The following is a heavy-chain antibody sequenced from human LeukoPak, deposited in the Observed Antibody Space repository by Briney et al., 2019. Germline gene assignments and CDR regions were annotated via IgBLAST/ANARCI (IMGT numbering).Heavy chain of an antibody. CDR1: GYTFTNYA. V-gene: IGHV7-4-1*02. J-gene: IGHJ4*02. CDR2: INTNTGNP. CDR3: ARGRLELRLASDY. Sequence: ASVKVSCKASGYTFTNYAMNWVRQAPGQGLEWMGWINTNTGNPTYAQAFTGRFVFSLDTSVSTAYLQISSPKAEDTAVYYCARGRLELRLASDYWGQGILVTVSS. D-gene: IGHD1-7*01.